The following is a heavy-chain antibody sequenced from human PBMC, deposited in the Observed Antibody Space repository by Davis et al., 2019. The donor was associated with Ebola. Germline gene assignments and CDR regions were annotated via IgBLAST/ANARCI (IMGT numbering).Heavy chain of an antibody. CDR1: GFTFSSYS. CDR3: ARQTYDSSAYVSPAFDY. V-gene: IGHV3-48*01. J-gene: IGHJ4*02. CDR2: ISSSSSTI. D-gene: IGHD3-22*01. Sequence: GGSLRLSCAASGFTFSSYSLNWVRQAPGKGLEWVSYISSSSSTIYYADPVKGRFTISRDNAKNSLYLQMNSLRAEDTAVYYCARQTYDSSAYVSPAFDYWGQGILVTVSS.